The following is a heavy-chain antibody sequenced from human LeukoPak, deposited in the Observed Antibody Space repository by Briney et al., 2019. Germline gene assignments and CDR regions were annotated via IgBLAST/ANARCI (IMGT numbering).Heavy chain of an antibody. V-gene: IGHV3-48*04. Sequence: GGSLRLSCGVSGFTFSSYWLHWVRQAPGKGLEWVSYISSSGSTIYYADSVKGRFTISRDNAKNSLYLQMNSLRAEDTAVYYCARSRNYYDSSGYPTVYGYWGQGTLVTVSS. CDR1: GFTFSSYW. CDR3: ARSRNYYDSSGYPTVYGY. CDR2: ISSSGSTI. J-gene: IGHJ4*02. D-gene: IGHD3-22*01.